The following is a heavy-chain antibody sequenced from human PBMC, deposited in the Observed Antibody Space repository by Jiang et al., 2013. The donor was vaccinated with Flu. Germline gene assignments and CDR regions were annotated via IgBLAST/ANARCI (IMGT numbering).Heavy chain of an antibody. CDR2: SRNKANSYTT. V-gene: IGHV3-72*01. CDR3: TRGGMGSPGDH. D-gene: IGHD1-26*01. Sequence: VQPGGSLRLSCAASGFTFSDHFMDWVRQAPGKGLEWVDRSRNKANSYTTEYGASVKGRITISRDDSKNFLYLQMDSLKTEDTAVYFCTRGGMGSPGDHWGQGTLVTVSS. CDR1: GFTFSDHF. J-gene: IGHJ4*02.